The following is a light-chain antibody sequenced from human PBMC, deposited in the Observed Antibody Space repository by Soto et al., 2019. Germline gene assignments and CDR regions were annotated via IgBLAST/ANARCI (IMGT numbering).Light chain of an antibody. J-gene: IGLJ1*01. CDR2: DVN. V-gene: IGLV2-14*03. Sequence: QSALTQPASVSGSPGQSIAISCTGTSVDVGGFEYVSWYQQHPGKVPKLMIYDVNNRPSGLSNRFSGSKSGNTASLPISGLQAEDEADYFCSSYTSSNTYVFGTGTKLTVL. CDR1: SVDVGGFEY. CDR3: SSYTSSNTYV.